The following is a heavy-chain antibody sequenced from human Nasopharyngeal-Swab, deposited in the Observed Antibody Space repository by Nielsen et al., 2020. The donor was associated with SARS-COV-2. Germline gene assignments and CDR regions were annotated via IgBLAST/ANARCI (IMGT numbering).Heavy chain of an antibody. D-gene: IGHD3-16*02. V-gene: IGHV3-33*06. CDR1: GFTFSSYG. J-gene: IGHJ3*02. Sequence: GESLKISCAASGFTFSSYGMHWVRQAPGKGLEWVAVIWYDGSNKYYADSVKGRFTISRDNSKNTLYLQMNSLRAEDTAVYYCAKSVILDAFDIWGQGTMVTVSS. CDR2: IWYDGSNK. CDR3: AKSVILDAFDI.